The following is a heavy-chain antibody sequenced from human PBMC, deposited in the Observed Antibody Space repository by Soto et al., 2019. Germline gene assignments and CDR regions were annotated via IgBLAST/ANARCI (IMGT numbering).Heavy chain of an antibody. V-gene: IGHV3-48*02. Sequence: GGSLRLSCAASGWTFGTYSMNWVRQAPGKGLEWIAYINSDSDNIMYADSVKGRLTISRDNAKNSLFLQMNSLTDEDTAVYYCARLYYDYIWGQETTVAVSS. CDR3: ARLYYDYI. CDR2: INSDSDNI. D-gene: IGHD3-3*01. CDR1: GWTFGTYS. J-gene: IGHJ6*02.